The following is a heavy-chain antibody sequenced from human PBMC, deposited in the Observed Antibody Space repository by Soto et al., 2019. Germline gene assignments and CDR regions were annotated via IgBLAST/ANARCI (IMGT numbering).Heavy chain of an antibody. Sequence: PGGSLRLSCAASGFTFSNHGMHWVRQAPGKGLEWVAVLSYDGSNTYYADSVKGRFTISRDNSKNTLFLQMNSLRAEDTAVYYCAKDEPKMATTFYFDSWGQGTLVTVSS. J-gene: IGHJ4*02. CDR3: AKDEPKMATTFYFDS. V-gene: IGHV3-30*18. D-gene: IGHD5-12*01. CDR2: LSYDGSNT. CDR1: GFTFSNHG.